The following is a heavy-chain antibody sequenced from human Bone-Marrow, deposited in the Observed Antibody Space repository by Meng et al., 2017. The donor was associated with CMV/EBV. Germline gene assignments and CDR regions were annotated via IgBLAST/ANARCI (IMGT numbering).Heavy chain of an antibody. D-gene: IGHD5-18*01. CDR1: GFTFSSYS. J-gene: IGHJ6*02. CDR2: ISSSSSYI. V-gene: IGHV3-21*01. Sequence: GGSLRLSCAASGFTFSSYSMNWVRQAPGKGLEWVSSISSSSSYIYYADSVKGRFTISRDNAKNSLYLQMNSLRAEDTAVYYCARDTAMDRTPYYYYYGMGVWGQGTTVTVSS. CDR3: ARDTAMDRTPYYYYYGMGV.